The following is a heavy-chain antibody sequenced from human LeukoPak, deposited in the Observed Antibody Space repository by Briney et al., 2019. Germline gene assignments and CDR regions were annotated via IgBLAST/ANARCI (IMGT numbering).Heavy chain of an antibody. CDR3: ARDVRAYCSGGSCYSGGDAFDI. V-gene: IGHV4-39*07. CDR1: GGSISSSSYY. D-gene: IGHD2-15*01. J-gene: IGHJ3*02. Sequence: PSETLSLTCTVSGGSISSSSYYWGWIRQPPGKGLEWIGSIYYSGSTYYNPSPKSRVTISVDTSKNQFSLKLSSVTAADTAVYYCARDVRAYCSGGSCYSGGDAFDIWGQGTMVTVSS. CDR2: IYYSGST.